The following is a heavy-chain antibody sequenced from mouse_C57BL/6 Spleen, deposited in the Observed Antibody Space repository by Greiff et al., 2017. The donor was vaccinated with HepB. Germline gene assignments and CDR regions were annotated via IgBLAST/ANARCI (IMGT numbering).Heavy chain of an antibody. CDR2: IYPGDGDT. J-gene: IGHJ2*01. CDR3: ARTDSGYKRNYFGY. V-gene: IGHV1-80*01. CDR1: GYAFSSYW. D-gene: IGHD1-1*01. Sequence: VQLQQSGAELVKPGASVKISCKASGYAFSSYWMNWVKQRPGKGLEWIGQIYPGDGDTNYNGKFKGKATLTASKSSSTAYMPLRSLTAEDSAVYFCARTDSGYKRNYFGYWGQGTTLPVSS.